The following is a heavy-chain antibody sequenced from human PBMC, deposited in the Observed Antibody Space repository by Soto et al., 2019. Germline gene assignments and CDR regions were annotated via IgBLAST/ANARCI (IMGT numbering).Heavy chain of an antibody. V-gene: IGHV4-59*01. Sequence: SETLSLTCTVSGGPISSYYWSWIRQPPGKGLEWIGYIYYSGSTNYNPSLKSRVTISVDTSKNQFSLKLSSVTAADTAVYYCARDRQQQLAPGRGYCYYGMDVWGQGTTVTVYS. J-gene: IGHJ6*02. CDR2: IYYSGST. CDR1: GGPISSYY. CDR3: ARDRQQQLAPGRGYCYYGMDV. D-gene: IGHD6-13*01.